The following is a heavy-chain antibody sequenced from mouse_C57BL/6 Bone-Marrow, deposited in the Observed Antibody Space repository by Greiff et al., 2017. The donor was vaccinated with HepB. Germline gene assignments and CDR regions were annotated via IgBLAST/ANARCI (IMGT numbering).Heavy chain of an antibody. J-gene: IGHJ3*01. CDR3: ARSDYSNYSWFAY. CDR2: INPGRGGT. Sequence: VKLQESGAEPVRPGTSVKVSCKASGYAFTNYLIEWVKQRPGQGLEWIGGINPGRGGTNYNEKFKGKATLTADKSSSTAYMQLSSLTSEDSAVYFCARSDYSNYSWFAYWGQGTLVTVSA. V-gene: IGHV1-54*01. D-gene: IGHD2-5*01. CDR1: GYAFTNYL.